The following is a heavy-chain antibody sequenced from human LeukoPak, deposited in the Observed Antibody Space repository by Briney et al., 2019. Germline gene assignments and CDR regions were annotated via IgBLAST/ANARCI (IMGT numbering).Heavy chain of an antibody. CDR3: GRDGVSAAVDF. J-gene: IGHJ4*02. Sequence: GGSLRLSCVPSGFTFSTYYMSWLRQALGRGLEWVANIKGDESEKYYVDSVKGRFILSRDSAKNSLYLQMNSLRAEDTAVYYCGRDGVSAAVDFWGQGTLVTVSS. V-gene: IGHV3-7*01. CDR1: GFTFSTYY. CDR2: IKGDESEK. D-gene: IGHD2-2*01.